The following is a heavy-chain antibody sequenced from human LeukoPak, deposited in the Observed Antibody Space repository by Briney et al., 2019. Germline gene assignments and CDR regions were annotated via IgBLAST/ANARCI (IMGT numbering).Heavy chain of an antibody. J-gene: IGHJ5*02. Sequence: SVKVSCKASGGTFISYAISWVRQAPGQGLEWMGGIIPIFGTANYAQKFQGRVTITTDESTSTAYMELSSLRSEDTAVYYCARELGIAAAGTSNWFDPWGQGTLVTVSS. D-gene: IGHD6-13*01. CDR3: ARELGIAAAGTSNWFDP. V-gene: IGHV1-69*05. CDR1: GGTFISYA. CDR2: IIPIFGTA.